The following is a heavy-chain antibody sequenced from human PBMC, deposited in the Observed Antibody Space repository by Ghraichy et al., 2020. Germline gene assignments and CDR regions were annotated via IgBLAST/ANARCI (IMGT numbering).Heavy chain of an antibody. V-gene: IGHV3-11*01. CDR2: ISSGGTTI. D-gene: IGHD6-13*01. CDR1: GFSVSDYY. Sequence: GGSLRLSCVASGFSVSDYYMSWIRQPPGKGLEWVSYISSGGTTIYKTNSVRGRFTISRDNAKNSLYLQMNSLRAEDTAVYYCARVEYPGIAGVAPFGKWGQGTLVTVSS. CDR3: ARVEYPGIAGVAPFGK. J-gene: IGHJ4*02.